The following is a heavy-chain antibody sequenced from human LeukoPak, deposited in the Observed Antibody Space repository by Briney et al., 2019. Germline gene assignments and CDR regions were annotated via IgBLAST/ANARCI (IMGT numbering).Heavy chain of an antibody. CDR2: VNESGGRT. D-gene: IGHD1-26*01. CDR1: GFTFSSYA. CDR3: AKEGRPNSGGGFFDY. Sequence: PGGSLRLSCAASGFTFSSYAMGWPRQAPGKGLEGVSTVNESGGRTYYADSVKGRFTMSRDNSKNTLYLQMNSLRVEDTAIYYCAKEGRPNSGGGFFDYWGQGTRVTVSS. J-gene: IGHJ4*02. V-gene: IGHV3-23*01.